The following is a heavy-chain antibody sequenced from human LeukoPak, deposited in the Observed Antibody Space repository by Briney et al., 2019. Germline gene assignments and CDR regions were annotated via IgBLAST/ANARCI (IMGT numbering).Heavy chain of an antibody. CDR2: ISWNSGSI. D-gene: IGHD3-16*02. J-gene: IGHJ4*02. V-gene: IGHV3-9*01. CDR1: GFTFDDYA. Sequence: GGSLRLSCAASGFTFDDYAMHWVRQAPGKGLEWVLGISWNSGSIGYADSVKGRFTISRDNAKNSLYLQMNSLRAEDTALYYCAKAFTFGGVIAPFDYWGQGTLVTVSS. CDR3: AKAFTFGGVIAPFDY.